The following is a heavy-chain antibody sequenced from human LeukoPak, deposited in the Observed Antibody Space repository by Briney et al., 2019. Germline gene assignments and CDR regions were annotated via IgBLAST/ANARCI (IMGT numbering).Heavy chain of an antibody. J-gene: IGHJ5*01. CDR2: MNPNSGNT. V-gene: IGHV1-8*01. D-gene: IGHD3-10*01. CDR3: ARARWFRELFRDPNWFDP. Sequence: GASVKVSCKASGYTFTSYDINWVRQATGQGLEWMGWMNPNSGNTGYAQKFQGRVTMTRNTSISTAYMELSSLRSEDTAVYYCARARWFRELFRDPNWFDPWGQGNLVTVPS. CDR1: GYTFTSYD.